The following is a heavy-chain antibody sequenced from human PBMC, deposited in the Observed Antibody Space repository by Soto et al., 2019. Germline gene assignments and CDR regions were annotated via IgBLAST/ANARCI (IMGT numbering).Heavy chain of an antibody. D-gene: IGHD6-13*01. V-gene: IGHV1-3*01. J-gene: IGHJ3*02. CDR3: ARDLPMIAAAGPDVFDI. CDR2: INAGNGNT. CDR1: GYTFTSYA. Sequence: ASVKVSCKASGYTFTSYAMHWVRQAPGQRLEWMGWINAGNGNTKYSQKFQGRVTITRDTSASTAYMELSSLRSEDTAVYYCARDLPMIAAAGPDVFDIWGQGTMVTVSS.